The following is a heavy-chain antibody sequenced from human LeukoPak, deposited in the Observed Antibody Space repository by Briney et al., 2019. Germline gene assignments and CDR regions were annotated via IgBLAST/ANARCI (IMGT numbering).Heavy chain of an antibody. CDR3: STLYYYGSGSRYKNYFDY. D-gene: IGHD3-10*01. CDR1: GFPFNNAW. V-gene: IGHV3-15*01. Sequence: GGSLRLSCAASGFPFNNAWMSWVRQAPGKGREWVGRIKGKSGTTDYAAPAKGRFTISRDDSKNTLYLQMNSLKTEDTAVYYCSTLYYYGSGSRYKNYFDYWGQGTLVTVSS. CDR2: IKGKSGTT. J-gene: IGHJ4*02.